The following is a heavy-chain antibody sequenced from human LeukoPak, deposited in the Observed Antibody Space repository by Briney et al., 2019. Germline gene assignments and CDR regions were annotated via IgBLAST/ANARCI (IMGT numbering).Heavy chain of an antibody. Sequence: SETLSLTCTVSGGSISSYYWSWIRQPAGKGLEWIGRIYTSGSTNYNPSLKSRVTMSVDTFKNQFSLKLSSVTAADTAVYYCARGEMHYYDSSGYYREDAFDIWGQGTMVTVSS. V-gene: IGHV4-4*07. J-gene: IGHJ3*02. CDR2: IYTSGST. CDR1: GGSISSYY. D-gene: IGHD3-22*01. CDR3: ARGEMHYYDSSGYYREDAFDI.